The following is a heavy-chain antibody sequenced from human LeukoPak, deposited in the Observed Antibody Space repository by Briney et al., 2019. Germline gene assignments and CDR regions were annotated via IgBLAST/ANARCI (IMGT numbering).Heavy chain of an antibody. CDR1: GGSISSYY. J-gene: IGHJ4*02. D-gene: IGHD6-19*01. V-gene: IGHV4-59*08. CDR2: IYYSGST. Sequence: PSETLSLTCTVSGGSISSYYWNWIRQPPGRGLEWIGYIYYSGSTNYNPSLKSRVTMSVDTSKNQFSLRLSSVTAADTAVYYCARNDGSGWYRFDYWGQGTLVTVSS. CDR3: ARNDGSGWYRFDY.